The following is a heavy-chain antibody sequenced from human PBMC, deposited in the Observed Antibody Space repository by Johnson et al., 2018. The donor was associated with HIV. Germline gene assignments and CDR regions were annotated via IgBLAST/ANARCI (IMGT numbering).Heavy chain of an antibody. J-gene: IGHJ3*02. CDR1: GFTFSSYG. D-gene: IGHD6-19*01. Sequence: QVQLVESGGGVVKPGRSLRLSCAASGFTFSSYGMAWVRQAPGKGLEWVTVISFAGVKKYYADSVKGRFTISRDNAKNSLYLQMNSLRAEDTAVYYCARAIAVAEGDAFDIWGQGTMVTVSS. V-gene: IGHV3-33*08. CDR2: ISFAGVKK. CDR3: ARAIAVAEGDAFDI.